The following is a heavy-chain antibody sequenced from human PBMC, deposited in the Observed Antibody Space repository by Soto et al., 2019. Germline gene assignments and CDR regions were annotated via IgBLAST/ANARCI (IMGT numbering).Heavy chain of an antibody. CDR2: IIPIFGTT. CDR3: ARAKPTIFAMVITDIHFDY. V-gene: IGHV1-69*13. J-gene: IGHJ4*02. Sequence: SVKVSCKASGGTFSSYVISWVRQAPGQGLEWMGGIIPIFGTTNYTQKFQGRVTITADESTSTAYMELSSLRSEDTAVYYCARAKPTIFAMVITDIHFDYWGQGTLVTVSS. D-gene: IGHD3-3*01. CDR1: GGTFSSYV.